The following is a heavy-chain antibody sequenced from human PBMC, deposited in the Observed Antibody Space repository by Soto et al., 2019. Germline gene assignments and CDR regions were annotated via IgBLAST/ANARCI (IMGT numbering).Heavy chain of an antibody. CDR2: IYWDDDK. CDR3: AHRPNITYYDFWSGYYFDY. D-gene: IGHD3-3*01. Sequence: SGPTLVKPTQTLTLTCTFSGFSLSTSGVGVGWIRQPPGKALEWLALIYWDDDKRYSPSLKSRLTITKDTSKNQVVLTMTNMDPVDTATYYCAHRPNITYYDFWSGYYFDYWGQGTLVTVSS. V-gene: IGHV2-5*02. J-gene: IGHJ4*02. CDR1: GFSLSTSGVG.